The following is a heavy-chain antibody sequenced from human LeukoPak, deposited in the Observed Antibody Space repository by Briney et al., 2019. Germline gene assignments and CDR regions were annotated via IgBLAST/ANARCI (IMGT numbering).Heavy chain of an antibody. CDR1: GFTFSSYV. J-gene: IGHJ5*02. CDR3: ARDLWFGELPQGWFDP. Sequence: GGSLRLSCAASGFTFSSYVMSWVRQAPGKGLEWVSYISSSSSTIYYADSVKGRFTISRDNAKNSLYLQMNSLRAEDTAVYYCARDLWFGELPQGWFDPWGQGTLVTVSS. CDR2: ISSSSSTI. V-gene: IGHV3-48*01. D-gene: IGHD3-10*01.